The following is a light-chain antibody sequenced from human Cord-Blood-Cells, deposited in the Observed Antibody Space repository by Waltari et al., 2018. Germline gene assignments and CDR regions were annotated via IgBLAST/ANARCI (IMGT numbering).Light chain of an antibody. Sequence: QPALPQPRSVSGSPGQSVTIPCPGPSSDVGGYTYVSWYQQHPGKAPKLMIYDVSKRPSGVPDRFSGSKSGNTASLTISGLQAEDEADYYCCSYAGSYTWVFGGGTKLTVL. J-gene: IGLJ3*02. CDR3: CSYAGSYTWV. V-gene: IGLV2-11*01. CDR1: SSDVGGYTY. CDR2: DVS.